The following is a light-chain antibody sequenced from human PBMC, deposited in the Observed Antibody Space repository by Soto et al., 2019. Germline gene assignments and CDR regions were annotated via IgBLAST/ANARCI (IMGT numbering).Light chain of an antibody. CDR2: GAS. CDR1: QNVNIN. CDR3: QQYNDWPRT. V-gene: IGKV3-15*01. Sequence: EVVMTQSPATLSVSPGERVTLSCRASQNVNINLAWYQHKAGQAPRLLLYGASNRATDIPVKFSGSGSGTECTLTISSLQSEDFAVYYCQQYNDWPRTFGQGTRVE. J-gene: IGKJ1*01.